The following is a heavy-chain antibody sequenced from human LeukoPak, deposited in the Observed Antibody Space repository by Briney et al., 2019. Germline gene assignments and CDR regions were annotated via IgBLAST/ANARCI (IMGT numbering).Heavy chain of an antibody. CDR3: ARERGDTAMDKWSNFDY. CDR1: GGSISSGSYY. V-gene: IGHV4-61*02. J-gene: IGHJ4*02. Sequence: SETLSLTCTVSGGSISSGSYYWSWIRQPAGKGLEWIGRIYTSGSTNYNPSLKSRVTISVDTSKNQFSLKLSSVTAADTAVYYCARERGDTAMDKWSNFDYWGQGTLVTVSS. CDR2: IYTSGST. D-gene: IGHD5-18*01.